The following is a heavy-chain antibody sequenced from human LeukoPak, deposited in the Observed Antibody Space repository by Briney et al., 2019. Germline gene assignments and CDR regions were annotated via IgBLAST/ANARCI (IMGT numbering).Heavy chain of an antibody. CDR3: ARVGSGEPYGGNFPHYFDY. V-gene: IGHV4-34*01. D-gene: IGHD4-23*01. CDR2: INHSGST. CDR1: GGSFSGYY. Sequence: PSETLSLTCAVYGGSFSGYYWSWIRQPPGKGLEWIGEINHSGSTNYNPSLKSRVTISVDTPKNQFSLKLSSVTAADTAVYYCARVGSGEPYGGNFPHYFDYWGQGTLVTVSS. J-gene: IGHJ4*02.